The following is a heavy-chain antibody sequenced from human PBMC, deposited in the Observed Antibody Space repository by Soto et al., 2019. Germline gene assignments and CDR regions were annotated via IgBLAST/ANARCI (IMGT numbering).Heavy chain of an antibody. Sequence: QVQLVQSGAEVKKPGASVKVSCKASGYTFTSYAMHWVRQAPGQRLEWMGWINAGNGNTKYSQKFQGRVTITRDTSASTAYMELCSLRSEDTAVYYCARDPNYDSSGYYFDYWGQGTLVTVSS. CDR3: ARDPNYDSSGYYFDY. CDR1: GYTFTSYA. CDR2: INAGNGNT. J-gene: IGHJ4*02. D-gene: IGHD3-22*01. V-gene: IGHV1-3*01.